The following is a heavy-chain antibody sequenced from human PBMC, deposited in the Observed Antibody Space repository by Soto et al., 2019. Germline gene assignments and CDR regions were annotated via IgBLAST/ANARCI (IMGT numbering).Heavy chain of an antibody. CDR1: GFTFSSYG. J-gene: IGHJ5*02. V-gene: IGHV3-30*18. CDR3: AKEGANDAPFDP. CDR2: ISYDGSNK. Sequence: QVQLVESGGGVVQPGRSLRLSCAASGFTFSSYGMHWVRQAPGKGLEWVAVISYDGSNKYYADSVKGRFTISRDNSKKTLYLQMNSLRAEDTDVYYCAKEGANDAPFDPWGQGTLVTVSS. D-gene: IGHD1-1*01.